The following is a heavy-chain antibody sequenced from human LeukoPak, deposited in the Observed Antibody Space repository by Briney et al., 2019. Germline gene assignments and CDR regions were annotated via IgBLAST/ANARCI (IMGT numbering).Heavy chain of an antibody. V-gene: IGHV3-21*01. CDR1: GFTFSSYN. CDR3: ARDWVGRTDAFDI. J-gene: IGHJ3*02. Sequence: GGSLRLSCAASGFTFSSYNMNWVRQAPGKGLEWVSSISSSSYIYYADSVKGRFTISRDNAKNSLYLQMNSLRAEDTAVYYCARDWVGRTDAFDIWGQGTMVTVSS. CDR2: ISSSSYI. D-gene: IGHD2-15*01.